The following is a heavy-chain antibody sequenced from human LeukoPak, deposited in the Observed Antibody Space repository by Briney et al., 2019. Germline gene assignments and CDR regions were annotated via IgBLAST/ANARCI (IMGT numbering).Heavy chain of an antibody. Sequence: PGGSPRLSCVASGITFNIYGMHWVRQAPGKGLEWVAVISHDGKHQYFGDSVKGRFTISRDDSTNTVYLQMNNLGPEDTAMYYCAKEHSGWDHFDYWGQGTLVTVSS. D-gene: IGHD5-12*01. J-gene: IGHJ4*02. CDR2: ISHDGKHQ. CDR1: GITFNIYG. V-gene: IGHV3-30*18. CDR3: AKEHSGWDHFDY.